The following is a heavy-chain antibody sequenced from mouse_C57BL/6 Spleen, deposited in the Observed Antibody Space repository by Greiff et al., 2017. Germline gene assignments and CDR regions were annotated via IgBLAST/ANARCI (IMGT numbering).Heavy chain of an antibody. V-gene: IGHV1-15*01. CDR2: IDPETGGT. Sequence: QVQLKQSGAELVRPGASVTLSCKASGYTFTDYEMHWVKQTPVHGLEWIGAIDPETGGTAYNQKFKGKAILTADKSSSTAYMELRSLTSEDSAVYYCTSRNFYYAMDYWGQGTSVTVSS. J-gene: IGHJ4*01. CDR3: TSRNFYYAMDY. CDR1: GYTFTDYE. D-gene: IGHD2-1*01.